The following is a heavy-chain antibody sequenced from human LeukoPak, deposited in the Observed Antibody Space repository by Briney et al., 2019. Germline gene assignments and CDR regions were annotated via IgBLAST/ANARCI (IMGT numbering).Heavy chain of an antibody. CDR3: IHGGGYYFEY. CDR2: IKSKTAGGTT. Sequence: PGGSLRLSCAASGFTFSSYSMNWVRQAPGKGLEWVGLIKSKTAGGTTDFAAPVRGRFTISRDDSKNTPYLQMNSLTSEDTGVYYCIHGGGYYFEYWGQGTLVTVSS. J-gene: IGHJ4*02. V-gene: IGHV3-15*07. CDR1: GFTFSSYS. D-gene: IGHD2-15*01.